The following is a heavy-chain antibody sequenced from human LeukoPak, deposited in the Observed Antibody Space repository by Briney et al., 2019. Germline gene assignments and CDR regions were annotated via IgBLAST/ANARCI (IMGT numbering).Heavy chain of an antibody. CDR3: ARRGIVGGAFDI. D-gene: IGHD1-26*01. J-gene: IGHJ3*02. V-gene: IGHV4-39*01. CDR2: IYYSGST. CDR1: GGSISSSSYY. Sequence: SSETLSLTCTVSGGSISSSSYYWGWIRQPPGKGLEWIGSIYYSGSTYYNPSLKSRVTISVDTSKNQFSLKLSSVTAADTAVYYRARRGIVGGAFDIWGQGTMVTVSS.